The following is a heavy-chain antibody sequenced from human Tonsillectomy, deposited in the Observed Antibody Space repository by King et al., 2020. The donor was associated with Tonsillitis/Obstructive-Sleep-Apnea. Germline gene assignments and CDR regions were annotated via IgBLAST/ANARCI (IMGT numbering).Heavy chain of an antibody. V-gene: IGHV5-10-1*03. D-gene: IGHD2-21*02. Sequence: VQLVESGAEVKKPGESLRISCKGSGYSFTSYWIIWVRQMPGKGLEWMGTIDPSDSYTNYSPSFQGHVTISADKSISTAYLQWSSLKASDTAMYYCASRYPYCCGDCANYNYYAMDVWGQGTTVTVSS. J-gene: IGHJ6*02. CDR3: ASRYPYCCGDCANYNYYAMDV. CDR2: IDPSDSYT. CDR1: GYSFTSYW.